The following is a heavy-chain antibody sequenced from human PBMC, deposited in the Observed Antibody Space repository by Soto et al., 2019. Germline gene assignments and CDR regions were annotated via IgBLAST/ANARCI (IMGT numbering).Heavy chain of an antibody. D-gene: IGHD5-12*01. CDR3: ARDLGLRSAGDLYYYYMDV. J-gene: IGHJ6*03. CDR2: IDHSGST. V-gene: IGHV4-34*01. Sequence: ETLSLTCAVYGGSFSGYYWNWIRQPPGKGLEWIGEIDHSGSTKYNPSLKSRVTISVDTSKNQFSLKVSSVTAADTAVYYCARDLGLRSAGDLYYYYMDVWGKGTTVTVSS. CDR1: GGSFSGYY.